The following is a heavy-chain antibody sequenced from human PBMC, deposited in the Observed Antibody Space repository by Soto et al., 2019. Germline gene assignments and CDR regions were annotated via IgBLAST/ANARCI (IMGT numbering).Heavy chain of an antibody. CDR2: IWDDGNNK. CDR3: AKEGRLKAPDY. CDR1: GFTFSSYG. Sequence: GGSLRLSCAASGFTFSSYGMRWVRQAPGKGLEWVAVIWDDGNNKYYADSVKGRFTISRDNSKNTLYLQMNSLRVEDTAVYYCAKEGRLKAPDYWGQGTLVTVSS. J-gene: IGHJ4*02. V-gene: IGHV3-33*06. D-gene: IGHD1-26*01.